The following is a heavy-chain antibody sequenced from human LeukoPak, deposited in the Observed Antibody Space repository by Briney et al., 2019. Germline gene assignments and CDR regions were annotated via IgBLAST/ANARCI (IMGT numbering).Heavy chain of an antibody. CDR2: ISSSSSYT. CDR1: GIPFSDYY. D-gene: IGHD3-10*01. CDR3: ARDGMGGIKAFDI. V-gene: IGHV3-11*05. J-gene: IGHJ3*02. Sequence: MAGGSLRLSCVVSGIPFSDYYVNWIRQAPGKGLEWISYISSSSSYTDYADSVKGRFTISRDNAQNALFLQMNSLRVEDTAVYYCARDGMGGIKAFDIWGQGTMVTISS.